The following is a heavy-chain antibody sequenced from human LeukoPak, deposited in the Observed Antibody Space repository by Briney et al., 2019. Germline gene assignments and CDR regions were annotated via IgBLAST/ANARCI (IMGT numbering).Heavy chain of an antibody. CDR1: GFTFSNAW. CDR2: IVGSGGYT. D-gene: IGHD5-12*01. J-gene: IGHJ4*02. Sequence: GGSLRLSCAASGFTFSNAWMSWVRQAPGKGLEWVSTIVGSGGYTYYADSVKGRFTISRDNSKNTLYLQMNSLRAEDTALYYCAKRAGGYFFDYWGQGTLVTVSS. CDR3: AKRAGGYFFDY. V-gene: IGHV3-23*01.